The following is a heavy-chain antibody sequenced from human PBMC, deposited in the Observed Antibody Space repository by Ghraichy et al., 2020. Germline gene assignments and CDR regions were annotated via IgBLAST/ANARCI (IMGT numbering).Heavy chain of an antibody. V-gene: IGHV4-59*08. D-gene: IGHD5-18*01. J-gene: IGHJ6*02. CDR1: GGSIRSQF. Sequence: SENLSLTCTVSGGSIRSQFWTWIRKPPGKGLEWIGYVSYTGNTNYNPSLKSRVIISVDTSKNQFSLSLTSVTAADTAVYYCARRGRGYSLYYYGLDVWGQGTTVTVSS. CDR2: VSYTGNT. CDR3: ARRGRGYSLYYYGLDV.